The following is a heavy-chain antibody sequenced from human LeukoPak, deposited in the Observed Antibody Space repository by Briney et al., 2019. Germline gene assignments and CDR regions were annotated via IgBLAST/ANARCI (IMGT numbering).Heavy chain of an antibody. CDR1: VGTFSSYA. Sequence: SVKVSCKASVGTFSSYAISWVPHAPGQGLEWMGGNTPIFGTASHAQKFQGRVTITADEPTSRAHMELSSLRSEDTPVYYCARGQAYYDILTGYFPPGYWGQGTLVTVSS. CDR3: ARGQAYYDILTGYFPPGY. CDR2: NTPIFGTA. D-gene: IGHD3-9*01. V-gene: IGHV1-69*01. J-gene: IGHJ4*02.